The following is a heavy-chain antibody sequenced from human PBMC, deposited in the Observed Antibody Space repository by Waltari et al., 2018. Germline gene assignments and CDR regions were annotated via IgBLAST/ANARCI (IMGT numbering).Heavy chain of an antibody. CDR1: GVTFSSHT. Sequence: EVQLVESGGGVVKPGESLRRSCASSGVTFSSHTINCVRQAPGKGLEWVSSISTSGSYRYYADSVKGRFTISRDNAKNSLSLQMTHLRVEDTALYYCARDAEDIVESGAFDIWGQGTVVTVSS. J-gene: IGHJ3*02. D-gene: IGHD2-15*01. V-gene: IGHV3-21*01. CDR3: ARDAEDIVESGAFDI. CDR2: ISTSGSYR.